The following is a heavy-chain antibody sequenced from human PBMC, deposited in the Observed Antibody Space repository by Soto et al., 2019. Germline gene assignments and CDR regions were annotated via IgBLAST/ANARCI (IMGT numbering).Heavy chain of an antibody. D-gene: IGHD1-7*01. V-gene: IGHV3-23*01. J-gene: IGHJ4*02. Sequence: EVRLMESGGGLVKPGGSLRLSCATSGLTFSNYAMSWVRQAQGGGLEWVSSMSGSSSTTYYADSVKGRFTISRDRSKNTLYLHMSSLRAEDTAQYYCAKNQKRELQRVIDFWGQGSLVNVSS. CDR3: AKNQKRELQRVIDF. CDR2: MSGSSSTT. CDR1: GLTFSNYA.